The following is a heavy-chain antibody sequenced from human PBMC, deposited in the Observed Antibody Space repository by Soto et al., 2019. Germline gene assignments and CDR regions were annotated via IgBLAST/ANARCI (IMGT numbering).Heavy chain of an antibody. CDR2: IYHSGST. Sequence: QLQLQESGSGLVTPSQTLSLTCAVSGGSISSGGYSWNWIRQPPGKGLEWIGNIYHSGSTYYNASLKSRVTISVGKSKNPFSLKLSSVAAAETAVDYCGRGDYANAFDIWGQGTMVTGSS. J-gene: IGHJ3*02. D-gene: IGHD4-17*01. CDR1: GGSISSGGYS. V-gene: IGHV4-30-2*01. CDR3: GRGDYANAFDI.